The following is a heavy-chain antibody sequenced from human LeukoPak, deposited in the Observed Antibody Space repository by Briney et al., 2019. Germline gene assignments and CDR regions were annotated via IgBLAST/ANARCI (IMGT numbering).Heavy chain of an antibody. V-gene: IGHV4-34*01. D-gene: IGHD5-18*01. J-gene: IGHJ4*02. Sequence: SETLSLTCAVYGGSFSGYYWSWIRQPPGKGLEWIGEINHSGSTNYNPSLKSRVTISVDTSKNQFSLKLSSVTAADTAVYYCARGLIQLWSSYFDYWGQGALVTVSS. CDR3: ARGLIQLWSSYFDY. CDR1: GGSFSGYY. CDR2: INHSGST.